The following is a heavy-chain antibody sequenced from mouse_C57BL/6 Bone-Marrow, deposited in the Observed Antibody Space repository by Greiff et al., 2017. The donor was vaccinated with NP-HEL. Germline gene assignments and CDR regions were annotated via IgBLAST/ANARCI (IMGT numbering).Heavy chain of an antibody. D-gene: IGHD2-4*01. J-gene: IGHJ3*01. V-gene: IGHV5-17*01. CDR2: ISSGSSTI. CDR1: GFTFSDYG. Sequence: VKLMESGGGLVKPGGSLKLSCAASGFTFSDYGMHWVRQAPEKGLEWVAYISSGSSTIYYADTVKGRFTISRDNAKNTLFLQMTSLRSEDTAMYYCARQRLRRAFAYWGQGTLVTVSA. CDR3: ARQRLRRAFAY.